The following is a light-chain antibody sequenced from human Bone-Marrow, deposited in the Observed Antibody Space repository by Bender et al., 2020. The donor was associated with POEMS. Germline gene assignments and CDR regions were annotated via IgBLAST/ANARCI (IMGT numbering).Light chain of an antibody. J-gene: IGLJ3*02. CDR3: AVWDDSLSGWL. CDR2: YDD. V-gene: IGLV1-36*01. Sequence: QSVLTQPPSVSEAPRQRVTISCSGSTSNIGNNAVNWYQQVPGKAPKLLIYYDDLLPSGVSDRFSGSKSGTSASLAISGLQSEDEADYYCAVWDDSLSGWLFGGGTKLTVL. CDR1: TSNIGNNA.